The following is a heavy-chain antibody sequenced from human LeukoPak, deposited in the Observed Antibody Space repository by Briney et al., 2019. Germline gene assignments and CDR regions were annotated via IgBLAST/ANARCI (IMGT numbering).Heavy chain of an antibody. J-gene: IGHJ3*02. V-gene: IGHV4-4*02. CDR2: IYHSGST. CDR3: ARALCYYGSGSYSPDAFDI. CDR1: GGSISSSNW. Sequence: SGTLSLTCAVSGGSISSSNWWSWVRQPPGKGLEWIGEIYHSGSTNYNPSLKSRVTISVDKSKNQFSQKLSSVTAADTAVYYCARALCYYGSGSYSPDAFDIWGQGTMVTVSS. D-gene: IGHD3-10*01.